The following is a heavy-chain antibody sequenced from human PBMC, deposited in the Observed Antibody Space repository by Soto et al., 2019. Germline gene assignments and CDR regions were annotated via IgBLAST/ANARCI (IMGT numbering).Heavy chain of an antibody. J-gene: IGHJ5*02. D-gene: IGHD6-13*01. Sequence: QVQLVQSGAEVKKPGASVKVSCKASGYTFTSYDINWVRQATGQGLEWMGWMNPNSGNTGYAQKFQGRVTMTRNTSIRTAYMELSSVRSEDTAVYFCARERSAAGTGWFDPWGQGTLVTVSS. CDR3: ARERSAAGTGWFDP. CDR1: GYTFTSYD. V-gene: IGHV1-8*01. CDR2: MNPNSGNT.